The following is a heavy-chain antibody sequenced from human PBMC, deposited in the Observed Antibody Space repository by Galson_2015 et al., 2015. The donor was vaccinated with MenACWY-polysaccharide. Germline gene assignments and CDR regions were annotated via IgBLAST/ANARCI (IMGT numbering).Heavy chain of an antibody. V-gene: IGHV4-4*07. CDR2: IHATGST. J-gene: IGHJ2*01. D-gene: IGHD1-1*01. CDR1: PDSISSSY. Sequence: LSLTCIVSPDSISSSYWSWIRQSADKGLEYIGRIHATGSTAYNPSFGGRVAMSVDLPRSQFSLRLASMTASDTAMYYCARRSLDNWYFDLWGRGTLVIVSS. CDR3: ARRSLDNWYFDL.